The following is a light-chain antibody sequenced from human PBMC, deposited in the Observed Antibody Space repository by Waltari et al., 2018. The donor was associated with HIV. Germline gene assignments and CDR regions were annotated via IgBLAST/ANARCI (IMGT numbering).Light chain of an antibody. V-gene: IGLV2-14*03. CDR2: DVH. J-gene: IGLJ1*01. CDR3: SSFSSGPSLYV. Sequence: SALTQPASVSGSLGQPIPISCSGSDHYVGLDHYVFWFQPSFRKAPKRIIFDVHKRPSGLSDRFSGSKSGNTASLIISGLQTEDEADYFCSSFSSGPSLYVFGTGTRVSVL. CDR1: DHYVGLDHY.